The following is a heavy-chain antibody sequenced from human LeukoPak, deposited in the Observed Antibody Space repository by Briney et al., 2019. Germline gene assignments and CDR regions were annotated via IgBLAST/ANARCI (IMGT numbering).Heavy chain of an antibody. V-gene: IGHV3-7*01. CDR1: GFTFSSSW. J-gene: IGHJ4*02. D-gene: IGHD3-22*01. CDR2: IKPDGSEK. CDR3: ARDSDDSSGYYYHDY. Sequence: PGGSLRLSCAASGFTFSSSWMSWVRQAPGKGLEWVTNIKPDGSEKYYVDSVKGRFTISRDNAKNSLYLQMNSLRAEDTAVYYCARDSDDSSGYYYHDYWGQGTLVTVSS.